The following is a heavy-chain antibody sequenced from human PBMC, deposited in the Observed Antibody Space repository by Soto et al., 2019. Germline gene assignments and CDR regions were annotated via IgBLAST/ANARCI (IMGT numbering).Heavy chain of an antibody. V-gene: IGHV3-21*01. Sequence: EVQLVESGGGLVQPGGSLRLSCAASGFTFSSYSMNWVRQAPGKGLEWVSSISSSSSYIYYADSVKGRFTISRDNAKNSLYLQMNSLRAEDTAVYYCASHGPPGIAVAGTDYWGQGTLVTVSS. CDR3: ASHGPPGIAVAGTDY. D-gene: IGHD6-19*01. CDR2: ISSSSSYI. J-gene: IGHJ4*02. CDR1: GFTFSSYS.